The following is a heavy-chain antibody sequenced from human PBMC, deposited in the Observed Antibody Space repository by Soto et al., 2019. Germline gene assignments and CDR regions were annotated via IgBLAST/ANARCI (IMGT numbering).Heavy chain of an antibody. V-gene: IGHV3-21*01. CDR2: ISSSSSYI. D-gene: IGHD3-3*01. CDR3: AREDYDFWSGWADYYYYGMDV. J-gene: IGHJ6*02. Sequence: EVQLVESGGGLVKPGGSLRLSCAASGFTFSSYSMNWVRQAPGKGLEWVSSISSSSSYIYYADSVKGRFTISRDNAKNSLYLQMNSLRAEDTAVYYCAREDYDFWSGWADYYYYGMDVWGQGTTVTVSS. CDR1: GFTFSSYS.